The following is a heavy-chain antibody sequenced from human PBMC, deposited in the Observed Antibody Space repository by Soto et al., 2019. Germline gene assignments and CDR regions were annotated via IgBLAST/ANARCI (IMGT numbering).Heavy chain of an antibody. CDR2: IYYSGST. CDR3: ARARAAYDKNGMDV. J-gene: IGHJ6*02. V-gene: IGHV4-31*03. Sequence: SETLSLTCTVSGGSISSGGYYWSWIRQHPGKGLEWIGYIYYSGSTYYNPSLKSRVTISVDTSKNQFSLKLSSVTAADTAVYYCARARAAYDKNGMDVWGQGTTVTVSS. CDR1: GGSISSGGYY. D-gene: IGHD3-3*01.